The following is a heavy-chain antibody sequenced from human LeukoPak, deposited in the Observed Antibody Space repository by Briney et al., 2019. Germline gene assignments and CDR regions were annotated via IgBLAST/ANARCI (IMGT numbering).Heavy chain of an antibody. D-gene: IGHD6-13*01. V-gene: IGHV3-21*01. CDR3: ARAQGLIAGPGDAFDI. CDR1: GFTFSSYS. Sequence: GGSLRLSCAASGFTFSSYSMNWVRQAPGKGLEWVSSISSSSSYIYYADSVKGRFTISRDNAKNSLYLQMNSLRAEDTAVYYCARAQGLIAGPGDAFDIWGQGTMVTVSS. CDR2: ISSSSSYI. J-gene: IGHJ3*02.